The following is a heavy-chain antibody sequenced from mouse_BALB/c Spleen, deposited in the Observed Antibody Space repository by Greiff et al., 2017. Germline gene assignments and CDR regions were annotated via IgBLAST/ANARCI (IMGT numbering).Heavy chain of an antibody. CDR3: NACRYEGYYAMDY. D-gene: IGHD2-14*01. CDR1: GFNIKDTY. V-gene: IGHV14-4*02. CDR2: IDPENGDT. Sequence: VQLQQSGAELVKPGASVKLSCTASGFNIKDTYMHWVKQRPEQGLEWIGWIDPENGDTEYAPKFQGKATMTADTSSNTAYLQLSSLTSEDTAVYYCNACRYEGYYAMDYWGQGTSVTVSS. J-gene: IGHJ4*01.